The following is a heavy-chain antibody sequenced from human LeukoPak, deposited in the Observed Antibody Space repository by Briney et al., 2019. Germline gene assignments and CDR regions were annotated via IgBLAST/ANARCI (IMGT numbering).Heavy chain of an antibody. CDR3: ARFGPEPIDY. J-gene: IGHJ4*02. Sequence: GGSLRLSCVASGFIFSSYAMSWVRQAPGKGLEWVSVISGGDGSTYYADSVKGRFAISRDNSKNTLYLQMNSLRAEDTAVYYCARFGPEPIDYWGQGTLVTVSS. CDR1: GFIFSSYA. V-gene: IGHV3-23*01. D-gene: IGHD1-14*01. CDR2: ISGGDGST.